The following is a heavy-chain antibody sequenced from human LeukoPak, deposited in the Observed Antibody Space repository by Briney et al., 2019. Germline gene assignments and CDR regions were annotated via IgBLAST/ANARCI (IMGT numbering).Heavy chain of an antibody. CDR3: ARDLLGYCSSTSCYSRDIVATITDY. CDR2: INYSGST. Sequence: SETLSLTCTVYGGSFSGYYWTWIRQPPGKGLEWIGEINYSGSTNYNLSLKSRVTISVDTSKNQFSLKLSSVSAADTAVYYCARDLLGYCSSTSCYSRDIVATITDYWGQGTLVTVSS. J-gene: IGHJ4*02. V-gene: IGHV4-34*01. D-gene: IGHD2-2*01. CDR1: GGSFSGYY.